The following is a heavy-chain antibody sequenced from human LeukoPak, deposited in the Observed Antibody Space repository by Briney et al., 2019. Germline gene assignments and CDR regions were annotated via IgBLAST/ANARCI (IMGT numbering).Heavy chain of an antibody. J-gene: IGHJ3*02. V-gene: IGHV3-23*01. Sequence: GGSLRLSCAASGFTFSSYAMSWVRQAPGKGLEWVSAISGSGGSTYYADSVKGRFTISRDNSKNTLYLQMNSLRAEDMAVYYCAKSGGMVRGVIRAFDIWGQGTMVTVSS. CDR3: AKSGGMVRGVIRAFDI. CDR2: ISGSGGST. CDR1: GFTFSSYA. D-gene: IGHD3-10*01.